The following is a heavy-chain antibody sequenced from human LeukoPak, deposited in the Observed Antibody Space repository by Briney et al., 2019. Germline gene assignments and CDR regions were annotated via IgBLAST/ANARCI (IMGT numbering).Heavy chain of an antibody. J-gene: IGHJ3*02. Sequence: GGSLRLSCSASRFTFSSYAMHWVRQAPGKGLEYVSAISSNGGSTYYADSVKGRFTISRDNSKNTLYLQMSSLRAEDTAVYYCVKAQTYDFWRGYSRRGAFDIWGQGTMVTVSS. CDR1: RFTFSSYA. CDR3: VKAQTYDFWRGYSRRGAFDI. V-gene: IGHV3-64D*09. CDR2: ISSNGGST. D-gene: IGHD3-3*01.